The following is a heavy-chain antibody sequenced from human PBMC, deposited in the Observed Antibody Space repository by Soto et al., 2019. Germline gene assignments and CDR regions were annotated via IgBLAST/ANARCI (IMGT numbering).Heavy chain of an antibody. Sequence: EVQLLESGGGLVQPGGSLRLSCAASGFTFSSYAMSWVRQAPGKGLEWVSVISGSGGSTYYANSVKGRFTISRDNSKNTRYLQMNSLRAEDTAVYYCAKRSSGWYFDLWGRGTLVTVSS. CDR2: ISGSGGST. D-gene: IGHD6-19*01. J-gene: IGHJ2*01. CDR1: GFTFSSYA. CDR3: AKRSSGWYFDL. V-gene: IGHV3-23*01.